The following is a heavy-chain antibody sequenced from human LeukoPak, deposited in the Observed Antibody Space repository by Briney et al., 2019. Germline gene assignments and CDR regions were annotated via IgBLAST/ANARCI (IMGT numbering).Heavy chain of an antibody. V-gene: IGHV1-2*06. CDR2: INPNSGVT. Sequence: ASVKVSCKASGYTFTGYYMHWVRQAPGQGLEWMGRINPNSGVTNYAQKFQGRVTITRDTSISTAYRELGRLRSDDTAVYYCARDMGVVVGATLDYWGQGTLVTVSS. D-gene: IGHD1-26*01. J-gene: IGHJ4*02. CDR1: GYTFTGYY. CDR3: ARDMGVVVGATLDY.